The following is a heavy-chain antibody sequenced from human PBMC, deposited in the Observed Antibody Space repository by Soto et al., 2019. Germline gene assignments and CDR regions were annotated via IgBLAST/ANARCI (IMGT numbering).Heavy chain of an antibody. D-gene: IGHD2-15*01. CDR2: ISGGGRPI. CDR1: GFTFSTFS. J-gene: IGHJ4*02. Sequence: EVQLVESGGGSVQPGGSLRLSCAASGFTFSTFSMNWVRQAPGRGLEWISYISGGGRPISYADSVKGRFTISRDNAKNSIYLQMDSITDEGTAVYYCARDLCWAFDSWGQGTLVTVSS. CDR3: ARDLCWAFDS. V-gene: IGHV3-48*02.